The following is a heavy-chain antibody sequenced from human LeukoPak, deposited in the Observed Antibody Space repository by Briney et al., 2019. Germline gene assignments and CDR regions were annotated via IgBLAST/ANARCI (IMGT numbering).Heavy chain of an antibody. Sequence: PGGSLRLPCAASGFTFSGSAMHWVRQASGKGLEWVGRIRSKANSYATAYAASVKGRFTISRDDSKNTAYLQMNSLKTEDTAVYYCTSRGATDVWGKGTTVTVSS. V-gene: IGHV3-73*01. CDR2: IRSKANSYAT. CDR3: TSRGATDV. J-gene: IGHJ6*04. CDR1: GFTFSGSA. D-gene: IGHD5-12*01.